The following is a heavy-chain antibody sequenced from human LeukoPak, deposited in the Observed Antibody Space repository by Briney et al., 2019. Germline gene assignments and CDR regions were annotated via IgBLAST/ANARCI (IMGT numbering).Heavy chain of an antibody. D-gene: IGHD2-15*01. CDR1: GYTFTSYD. J-gene: IGHJ6*02. Sequence: VASVKVSCKASGYTFTSYDINWVRQATGQGLEWMGWMNPNSGNTGYAQKFQGRVTMTRNTSISTAYMELSSLRSEDTAVYYCARSHSGYCGGGSCYHYYGMDVWGQGTTVTVSS. CDR2: MNPNSGNT. V-gene: IGHV1-8*01. CDR3: ARSHSGYCGGGSCYHYYGMDV.